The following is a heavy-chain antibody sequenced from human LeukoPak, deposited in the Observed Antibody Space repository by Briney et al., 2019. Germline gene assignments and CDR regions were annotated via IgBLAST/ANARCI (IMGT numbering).Heavy chain of an antibody. CDR3: ARGRLPVV. Sequence: SETLSLTCTASGGSISNYYWSWIRQPPGKGLEWIGYIYYSGSTNYDPSLKSRVTISVDTSKNQFSLKLSSMTAADTALYYCARGRLPVVWGQGTLVTVSS. D-gene: IGHD2-15*01. J-gene: IGHJ4*02. V-gene: IGHV4-59*01. CDR2: IYYSGST. CDR1: GGSISNYY.